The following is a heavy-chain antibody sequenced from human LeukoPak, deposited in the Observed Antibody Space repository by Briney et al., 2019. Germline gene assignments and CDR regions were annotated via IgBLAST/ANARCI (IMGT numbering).Heavy chain of an antibody. V-gene: IGHV1-3*01. J-gene: IGHJ5*02. CDR3: ARDLTMVRGVLHWFDP. Sequence: ASVTVSCKASGYTFSHYPVHWVRQAPGQRLEWMGCINAGNGDKKYSQKFQGRVTITRDTFATTAYMELSSLRSEDTAVYYCARDLTMVRGVLHWFDPWGQGTLVTVSS. D-gene: IGHD3-10*01. CDR2: INAGNGDK. CDR1: GYTFSHYP.